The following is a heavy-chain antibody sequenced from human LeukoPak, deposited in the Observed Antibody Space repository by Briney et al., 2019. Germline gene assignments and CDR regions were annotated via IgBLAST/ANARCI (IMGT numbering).Heavy chain of an antibody. J-gene: IGHJ4*02. V-gene: IGHV3-7*01. CDR1: GFSFSSYW. Sequence: GGSLRLSCAASGFSFSSYWMSWVRQAPGKVLEWVANIKQDGSEKYYVDSVKGRFTISRDNAKYSLYLQMDSLRAEDTAVYYCARDKLTGDSYFDSWGQGTLVTVSS. D-gene: IGHD7-27*01. CDR3: ARDKLTGDSYFDS. CDR2: IKQDGSEK.